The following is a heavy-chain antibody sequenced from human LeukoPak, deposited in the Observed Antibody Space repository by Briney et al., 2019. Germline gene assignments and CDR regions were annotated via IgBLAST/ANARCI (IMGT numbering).Heavy chain of an antibody. V-gene: IGHV3-53*04. Sequence: GGSLILSCSTSGFTVSSIYLSWVRNAPEKGLEWVSVIYSGGSTYYADSVKGRFTISRHHSKNTLYLQMNSLRAEDTAVYYCARGVSLVRSYYYYGMDVWGQGTTVTVSS. D-gene: IGHD6-13*01. J-gene: IGHJ6*02. CDR3: ARGVSLVRSYYYYGMDV. CDR2: IYSGGST. CDR1: GFTVSSIY.